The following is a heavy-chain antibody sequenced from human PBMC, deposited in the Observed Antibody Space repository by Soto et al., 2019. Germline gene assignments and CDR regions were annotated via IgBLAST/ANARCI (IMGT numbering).Heavy chain of an antibody. CDR2: ISGSGGST. V-gene: IGHV3-23*01. CDR1: GFTFSSYA. Sequence: GGSLRLSCAASGFTFSSYAMSWVRQAPGKGLEWVSAISGSGGSTYYADSVKGRFTISRDNSKNTLYLQMNSLRAEDTAVYYCADSSGLSRGVGYWGQGTLVTVSS. CDR3: ADSSGLSRGVGY. J-gene: IGHJ4*02. D-gene: IGHD6-19*01.